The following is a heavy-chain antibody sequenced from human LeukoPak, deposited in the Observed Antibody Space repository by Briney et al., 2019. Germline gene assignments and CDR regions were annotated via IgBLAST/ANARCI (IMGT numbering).Heavy chain of an antibody. V-gene: IGHV3-20*04. CDR3: ARACTSTKCYLGLHDY. D-gene: IGHD2-2*01. CDR1: GFTFDDYG. CDR2: INWNGGST. Sequence: GGSLRLSCAASGFTFDDYGMSWVRQAPGKGLEWVSGINWNGGSTGYADSVKGRFTICRDNAKNSLYLQMSGLRAEDRAVYYCARACTSTKCYLGLHDYWGQGTVVSVSS. J-gene: IGHJ4*02.